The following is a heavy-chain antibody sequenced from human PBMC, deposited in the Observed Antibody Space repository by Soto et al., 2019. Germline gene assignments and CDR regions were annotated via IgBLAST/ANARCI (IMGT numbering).Heavy chain of an antibody. V-gene: IGHV4-31*03. D-gene: IGHD2-15*01. Sequence: PSETLSLTCSVSGGSISSGDYYWSWVRQHPGKGLEWIGYIFYSGSTYYNPPLKSRVTISVDTSKNQFSLKLSSVTAADTAVYYCARGGSGDIVVVAAIDYWGQGTLVTVSS. CDR1: GGSISSGDYY. CDR2: IFYSGST. CDR3: ARGGSGDIVVVAAIDY. J-gene: IGHJ4*02.